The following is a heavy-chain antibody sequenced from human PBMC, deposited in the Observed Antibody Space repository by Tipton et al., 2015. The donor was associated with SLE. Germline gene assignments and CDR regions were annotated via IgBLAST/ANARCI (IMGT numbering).Heavy chain of an antibody. CDR1: GDSINSSSYY. CDR3: ATHEVHSGYDYAFDY. Sequence: TLSLTCTVSGDSINSSSYYWGWIRQPPGKGLEWIGSFSYSGSTYYNPSLRSRLTISVDTSKNQFSVKLYSVTAADTAVYYCATHEVHSGYDYAFDYWGQGPRVSVS. J-gene: IGHJ4*02. V-gene: IGHV4-39*01. D-gene: IGHD5-12*01. CDR2: FSYSGST.